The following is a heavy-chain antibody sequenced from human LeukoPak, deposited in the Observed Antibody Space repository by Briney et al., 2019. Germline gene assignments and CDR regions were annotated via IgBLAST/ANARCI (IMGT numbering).Heavy chain of an antibody. V-gene: IGHV3-48*04. D-gene: IGHD1-26*01. CDR3: AREGYSGSYIDY. CDR2: IRCRADGGTA. J-gene: IGHJ4*02. CDR1: GFTFSSYS. Sequence: GGSLRLSCAASGFTFSSYSMNWVRQAPGKGLEWVGRIRCRADGGTAEYATAVEGRFTISRDNAKNSLYLQMNSLRAEDTAVYYCAREGYSGSYIDYWGQGTLVTVSS.